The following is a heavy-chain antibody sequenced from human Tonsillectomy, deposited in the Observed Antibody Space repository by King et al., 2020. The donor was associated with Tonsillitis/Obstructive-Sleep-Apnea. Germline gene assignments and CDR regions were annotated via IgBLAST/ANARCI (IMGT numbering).Heavy chain of an antibody. CDR1: GFTFSSYS. D-gene: IGHD2-2*01. Sequence: VQLVESGGGLVKPGGSLRLSCAASGFTFSSYSMNWVRQAPGKGLEWVSSISSSSSYIDYAHSVNGRFTISRDKAKNPLYLQLNSLRAEDTAVYYCARDVCSSTSCYPYYFDYWGQGTLVTVSS. V-gene: IGHV3-21*01. J-gene: IGHJ4*02. CDR3: ARDVCSSTSCYPYYFDY. CDR2: ISSSSSYI.